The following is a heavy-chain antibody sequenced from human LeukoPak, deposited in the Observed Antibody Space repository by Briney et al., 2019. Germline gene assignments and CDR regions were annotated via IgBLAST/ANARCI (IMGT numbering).Heavy chain of an antibody. CDR2: IKQDGSEK. CDR3: YCAVEDY. D-gene: IGHD2-15*01. V-gene: IGHV3-7*01. J-gene: IGHJ4*02. CDR1: GFPFSSYW. Sequence: GGSLRLPFSTSGFPFSSYWMRWVRQAPGEGREWVANIKQDGSEKIYVDSVNGRFTISRDNAKSSLYLQMNSLRAEDTAVYYCYCAVEDYWGQGTLVTVSS.